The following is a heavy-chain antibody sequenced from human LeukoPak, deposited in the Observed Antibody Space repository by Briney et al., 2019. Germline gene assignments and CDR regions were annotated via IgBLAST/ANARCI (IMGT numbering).Heavy chain of an antibody. CDR2: INPSGGST. CDR3: ARFPLTMVRGVGLDY. Sequence: ASVKVSCKASGYTFTSYYMHWVRQAPGQGLEWMGIINPSGGSTSYAQKFQGRVTMTRDTSTSTVYMELSSLRSEDTAVYYCARFPLTMVRGVGLDYWGQGTLVTVSS. CDR1: GYTFTSYY. V-gene: IGHV1-46*01. D-gene: IGHD3-10*01. J-gene: IGHJ4*02.